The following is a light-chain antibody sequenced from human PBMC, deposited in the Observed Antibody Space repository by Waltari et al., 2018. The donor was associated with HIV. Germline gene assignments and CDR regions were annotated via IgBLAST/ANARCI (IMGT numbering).Light chain of an antibody. V-gene: IGLV3-21*02. J-gene: IGLJ2*01. Sequence: SYVLTQPPSVSVAPGQTAKITCGGNNIGSKSVHWYQQKPGQAPVLVLYDDTDRPSGIPERFSGSNSGNTATLTISRVGAGDEADYFCKVWNNNGDPVIFGGGTKLTVL. CDR1: NIGSKS. CDR3: KVWNNNGDPVI. CDR2: DDT.